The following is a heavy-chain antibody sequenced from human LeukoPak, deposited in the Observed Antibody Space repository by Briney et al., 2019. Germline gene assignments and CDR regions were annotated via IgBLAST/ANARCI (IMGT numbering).Heavy chain of an antibody. CDR1: GFTFSDYY. V-gene: IGHV3-11*04. D-gene: IGHD3-10*01. CDR3: AREKYYGSEDAFDI. CDR2: ISSSGSTI. J-gene: IGHJ3*02. Sequence: GGSLRLSCAASGFTFSDYYMSWIRQAPGKGLEWASYISSSGSTIYYADSVKGRFTISRDNAKNSLYLQMSSLRVEDTAVYYCAREKYYGSEDAFDIWGQGTVVTVSS.